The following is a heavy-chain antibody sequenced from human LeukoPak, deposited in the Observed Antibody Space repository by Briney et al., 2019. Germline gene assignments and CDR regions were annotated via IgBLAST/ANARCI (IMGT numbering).Heavy chain of an antibody. CDR1: GFTFSSYS. V-gene: IGHV3-48*01. Sequence: GGSLRLSCAASGFTFSSYSLSWVRQAPGKGLEWVSYISSSSNTIYYADSVKGRFTISRDNAKNSLYLQMNSLRAEDTAVYYCARDDAFDIWGQGTMVTVSS. CDR2: ISSSSNTI. CDR3: ARDDAFDI. J-gene: IGHJ3*02.